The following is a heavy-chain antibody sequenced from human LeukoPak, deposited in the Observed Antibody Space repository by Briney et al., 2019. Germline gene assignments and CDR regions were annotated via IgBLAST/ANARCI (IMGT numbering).Heavy chain of an antibody. CDR1: GFTFSSYG. Sequence: GGSLRLSCAASGFTFSSYGMHWVRQAPGKGLEWVAVISYDGSNKYYADSVKGRFTISRDNSKNTLYLQMNSLRAEDTAVYYCAKDRIYYDILTGGLDYWGQGTLVTVSS. CDR3: AKDRIYYDILTGGLDY. D-gene: IGHD3-9*01. V-gene: IGHV3-30*18. J-gene: IGHJ4*02. CDR2: ISYDGSNK.